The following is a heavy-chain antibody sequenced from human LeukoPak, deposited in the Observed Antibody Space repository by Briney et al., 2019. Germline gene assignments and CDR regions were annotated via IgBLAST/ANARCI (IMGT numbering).Heavy chain of an antibody. CDR2: ISWNSDSI. Sequence: GRSLRLSCAASGFTFGDYAMHWVRQAPGKGLEWVSGISWNSDSIGYADSVKGRFTISRDNSENRLYLQMNSLRVEDTAVYYCAREHTIAATGTHWFAPWGQGTLVTVSS. CDR1: GFTFGDYA. J-gene: IGHJ5*02. D-gene: IGHD6-13*01. CDR3: AREHTIAATGTHWFAP. V-gene: IGHV3-9*01.